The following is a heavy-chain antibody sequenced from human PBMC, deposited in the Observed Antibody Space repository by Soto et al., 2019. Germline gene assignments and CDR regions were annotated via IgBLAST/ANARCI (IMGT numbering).Heavy chain of an antibody. CDR3: AREVVDGSSLWLDP. CDR1: GFTFSTND. CDR2: MNANVDAT. V-gene: IGHV1-8*01. Sequence: GASVKVSCKASGFTFSTNDINWVRQAPGQGLQWMGWMNANVDATDSPQEFKGRVTMTWNASISTAYMELSNLKSDDTAVYYCAREVVDGSSLWLDPWGQGTLVTAPQ. D-gene: IGHD3-10*01. J-gene: IGHJ5*02.